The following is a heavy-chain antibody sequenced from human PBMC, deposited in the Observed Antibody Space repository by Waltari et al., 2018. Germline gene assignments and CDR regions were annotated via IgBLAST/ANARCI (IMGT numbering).Heavy chain of an antibody. V-gene: IGHV3-23*01. CDR1: GFTFRGYA. D-gene: IGHD4-17*01. CDR3: AKRPAVTTGGWFDP. J-gene: IGHJ5*02. Sequence: EVQLLESGGGLVQPGGSLRLSCAASGFTFRGYAMSWVRQVPGKGLEWVSSISGRDFSTFYADPVKGRFTVSRDNSKTTLYLQMNSLRAEDTAVYYCAKRPAVTTGGWFDPWGQGTLVTVSS. CDR2: ISGRDFST.